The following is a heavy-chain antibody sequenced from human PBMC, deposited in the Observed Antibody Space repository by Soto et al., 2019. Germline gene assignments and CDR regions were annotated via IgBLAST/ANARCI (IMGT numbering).Heavy chain of an antibody. CDR1: GYTFTSYD. J-gene: IGHJ5*02. Sequence: QVQLVQSGAEVKKPGASVKVSCKASGYTFTSYDINWVRQATGQGLEWMGWMNPNSGNTGYAQKFQGRVTMTRNTSRSTAYMELSSLRSEDTAVYYCARARYCTNGVCYGFDPWGQGTLVTVSS. CDR2: MNPNSGNT. D-gene: IGHD2-8*01. CDR3: ARARYCTNGVCYGFDP. V-gene: IGHV1-8*01.